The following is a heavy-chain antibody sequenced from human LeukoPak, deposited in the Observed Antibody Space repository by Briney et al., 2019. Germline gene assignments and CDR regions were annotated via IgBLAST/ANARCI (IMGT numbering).Heavy chain of an antibody. Sequence: PGGSLRLSCAASGFTFSSYGMHWVRQAPGKGLEWVAVISYDGSDKYSADSVKGRFTISRDNSKSTLYLQMNSLRAEDTAVYYCAKNAHYQGYSYGGIDYWGQGTLVTVSS. CDR3: AKNAHYQGYSYGGIDY. D-gene: IGHD5-18*01. V-gene: IGHV3-30*18. J-gene: IGHJ4*02. CDR2: ISYDGSDK. CDR1: GFTFSSYG.